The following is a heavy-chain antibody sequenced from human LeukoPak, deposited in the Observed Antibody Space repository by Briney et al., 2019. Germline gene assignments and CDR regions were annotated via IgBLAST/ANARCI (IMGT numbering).Heavy chain of an antibody. CDR2: INSDGSST. D-gene: IGHD3-10*01. Sequence: PGGSLRLSCAASGFTFSSYWMHWVRQAPGKGLVWVSRINSDGSSTSYADSVKGRFTISRDNAKNTLYLQMNSLRAEDTAVYYCASETYYYGSENYYKGQFWGQGTLVTVSS. CDR3: ASETYYYGSENYYKGQF. V-gene: IGHV3-74*01. J-gene: IGHJ4*02. CDR1: GFTFSSYW.